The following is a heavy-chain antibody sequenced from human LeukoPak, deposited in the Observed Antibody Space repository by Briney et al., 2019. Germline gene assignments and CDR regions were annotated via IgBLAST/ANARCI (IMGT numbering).Heavy chain of an antibody. J-gene: IGHJ3*02. D-gene: IGHD3-3*01. CDR3: ARRPTYYDSLGAFDI. V-gene: IGHV3-9*01. CDR1: GFTFDDYA. Sequence: GGSLRLSCAASGFTFDDYAMHWVRQAPGKGLEWVSGISWNSGSIGYADSVKGRFTISRDNAKNSLYLQMNSLRAEDTAVYYCARRPTYYDSLGAFDIWGQGTMVTVSS. CDR2: ISWNSGSI.